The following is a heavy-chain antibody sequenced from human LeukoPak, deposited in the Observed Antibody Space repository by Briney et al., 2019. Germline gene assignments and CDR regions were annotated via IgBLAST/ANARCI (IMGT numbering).Heavy chain of an antibody. V-gene: IGHV4-34*09. CDR3: ARQHGSGSNFDY. CDR1: GGSFSGYY. CDR2: INHSGST. D-gene: IGHD3-10*01. Sequence: SETLSLTCAVYGGSFSGYYWSWIRQPPGKGLEWIGEINHSGSTNYNPSLKSRVTISVDTSKNQFSLKLSSVTAADTAVYYCARQHGSGSNFDYWGQGTLVTVSS. J-gene: IGHJ4*02.